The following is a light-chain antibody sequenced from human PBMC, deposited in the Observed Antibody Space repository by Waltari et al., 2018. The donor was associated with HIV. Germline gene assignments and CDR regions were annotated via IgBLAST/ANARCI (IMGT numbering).Light chain of an antibody. V-gene: IGLV7-43*01. CDR3: LLYVGGSYL. Sequence: QTVVTQESSLTVSPGGTVTLTCGLTFGTVSTSCYPNWLQQKPGLPPTALIYGGGTKQLCTPARDSGSIVGYKATLTLTAVQAEGEAIYFCLLYVGGSYLFGGGTLVTVL. CDR2: GGG. CDR1: FGTVSTSCY. J-gene: IGLJ2*01.